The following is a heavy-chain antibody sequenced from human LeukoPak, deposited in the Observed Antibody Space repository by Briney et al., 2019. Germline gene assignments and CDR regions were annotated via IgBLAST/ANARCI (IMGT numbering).Heavy chain of an antibody. CDR1: SYSISSGFY. V-gene: IGHV4-38-2*02. D-gene: IGHD2-2*01. CDR3: AREWYCSSTSCHYYSEY. CDR2: MHHSGKA. J-gene: IGHJ4*02. Sequence: PSETLSLTCAVSSYSISSGFYWGWIRQPPGKGLEWIGSMHHSGKAYYNPSLRSRVTISLYTSKNQLSVNLISVTAADTAVYYCAREWYCSSTSCHYYSEYWGQGTLVTVSS.